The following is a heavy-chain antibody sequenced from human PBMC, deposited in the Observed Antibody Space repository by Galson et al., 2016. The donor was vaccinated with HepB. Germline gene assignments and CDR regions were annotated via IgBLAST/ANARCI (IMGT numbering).Heavy chain of an antibody. V-gene: IGHV3-23*01. Sequence: SLRLSCAASGFTLSNYAMSWVRQAPGKGLEWVSDISGSGITTYYADSVKGRFTISRDNSKKTVYLQMSSLRAEDTAVYYWARLFGGYIDYWGQGTLVPVSS. CDR2: ISGSGITT. CDR1: GFTLSNYA. CDR3: ARLFGGYIDY. D-gene: IGHD2-15*01. J-gene: IGHJ4*02.